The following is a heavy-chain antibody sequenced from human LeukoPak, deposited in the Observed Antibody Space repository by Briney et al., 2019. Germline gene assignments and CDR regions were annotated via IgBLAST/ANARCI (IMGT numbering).Heavy chain of an antibody. Sequence: PGGSLRLSCAASGFTFSNYGMHWVRQAPGKGLEWVAVIWYDGSDEYYADSVKGRFTISRDNTKNTLYVQMNSLRAEDTAVYYCAVWYTSSWSFDYWGQGTLVTVSS. J-gene: IGHJ4*02. CDR1: GFTFSNYG. CDR2: IWYDGSDE. V-gene: IGHV3-33*01. CDR3: AVWYTSSWSFDY. D-gene: IGHD6-13*01.